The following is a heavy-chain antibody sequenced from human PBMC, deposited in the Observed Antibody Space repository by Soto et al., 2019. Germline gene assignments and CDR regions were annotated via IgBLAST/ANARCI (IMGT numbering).Heavy chain of an antibody. J-gene: IGHJ4*02. D-gene: IGHD5-12*01. Sequence: QVQLVQSGAEVKKPGSSVKVSCKASGGTFSSYAISWVRQAPGQGLEWMGGIIPIFGTANYAQKFQGRVTITADESTSTGYMELSSLRSEDTAVYYCARAREMATITCFDYWGQGTLVTVSS. CDR2: IIPIFGTA. CDR3: ARAREMATITCFDY. CDR1: GGTFSSYA. V-gene: IGHV1-69*01.